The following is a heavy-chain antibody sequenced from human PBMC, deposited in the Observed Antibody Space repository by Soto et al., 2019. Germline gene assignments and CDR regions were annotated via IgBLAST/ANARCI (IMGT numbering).Heavy chain of an antibody. CDR1: GGTFSSYA. V-gene: IGHV1-69*01. J-gene: IGHJ6*02. CDR3: ARQTTVVNPSTPHYYYYGMDV. D-gene: IGHD4-17*01. CDR2: IIPIFGTA. Sequence: QVQLVQSGAEVKKPGSSVKVSCKASGGTFSSYAISWVRQAPGQGLEWMGGIIPIFGTANYAQKFQGRVTITADESTSTAYMELSSLRSEDTAVYYCARQTTVVNPSTPHYYYYGMDVWGQGTTVTVSS.